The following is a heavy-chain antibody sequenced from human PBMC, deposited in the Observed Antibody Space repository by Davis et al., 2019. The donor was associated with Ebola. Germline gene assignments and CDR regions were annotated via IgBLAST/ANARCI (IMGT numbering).Heavy chain of an antibody. J-gene: IGHJ4*02. Sequence: GESLKISCTTSGFTFVDYGWGWVRQAPGEGLEWVGFVRSRTYGGTAEYAASVKGRFTVSRDDSESIAYLQMNSLKTEDTGIYYCTRGLTVSGAKYYFDYWGQGTLVTVSS. CDR2: VRSRTYGGTA. D-gene: IGHD1-1*01. V-gene: IGHV3-49*04. CDR3: TRGLTVSGAKYYFDY. CDR1: GFTFVDYG.